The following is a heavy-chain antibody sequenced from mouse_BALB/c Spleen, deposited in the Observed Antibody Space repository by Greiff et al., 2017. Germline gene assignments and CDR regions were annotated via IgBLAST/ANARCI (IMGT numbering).Heavy chain of an antibody. CDR2: INSNGGST. CDR1: GFTFSSYY. J-gene: IGHJ2*01. D-gene: IGHD1-1*01. Sequence: DVKLVESGGGLVKLGGSLKLSCAASGFTFSSYYMSWVRQTPEKRLELVAAINSNGGSTYYPDTVKGRFTISRDNAKNTLYLQMSSLKSEDTALYYCARQVYGSSYFDYWGQGTTLTVSS. V-gene: IGHV5-6-2*01. CDR3: ARQVYGSSYFDY.